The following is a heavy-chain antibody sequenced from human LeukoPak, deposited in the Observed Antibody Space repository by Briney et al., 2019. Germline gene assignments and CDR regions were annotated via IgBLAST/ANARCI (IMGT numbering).Heavy chain of an antibody. CDR1: GFTFSSYS. CDR2: ISTISSTI. CDR3: ARDYAYAFDI. J-gene: IGHJ3*02. Sequence: GGSLRLSCAASGFTFSSYSMNWVRQAPGKGLEWISYISTISSTIMYADSVKGRFTISSDNAKNSLYLQMNSLRDEDTAVYYCARDYAYAFDIWGQGTVVTVSS. V-gene: IGHV3-48*02. D-gene: IGHD4-17*01.